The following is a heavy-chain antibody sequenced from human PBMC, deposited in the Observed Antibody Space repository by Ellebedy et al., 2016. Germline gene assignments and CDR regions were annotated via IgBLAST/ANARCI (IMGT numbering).Heavy chain of an antibody. J-gene: IGHJ4*02. D-gene: IGHD2-21*02. CDR1: AFTVSESY. CDR2: IFSDGST. Sequence: GGSLRLSCTASAFTVSESYMSWVRQAPGKGLEWVSSIFSDGSTYYADSVQGRFSISRDTSNNTVSLQMHSLRADDTAVYYCARQRYGDHFDFWGQGTVVTVTA. V-gene: IGHV3-53*01. CDR3: ARQRYGDHFDF.